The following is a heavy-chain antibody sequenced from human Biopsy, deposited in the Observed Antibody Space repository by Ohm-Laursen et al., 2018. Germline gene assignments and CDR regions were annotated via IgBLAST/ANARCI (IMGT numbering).Heavy chain of an antibody. Sequence: SDTPSLTCAVFGKTFSDYQWSWIRQPPGKGLEWIGQINQAGTTNYNPSLKSRVSISADASKYEFSLRLTSVTAADTAVYLCGNEVHGRDYWGLGARVTVSS. J-gene: IGHJ4*02. CDR1: GKTFSDYQ. CDR2: INQAGTT. D-gene: IGHD2-15*01. V-gene: IGHV4-34*08. CDR3: GNEVHGRDY.